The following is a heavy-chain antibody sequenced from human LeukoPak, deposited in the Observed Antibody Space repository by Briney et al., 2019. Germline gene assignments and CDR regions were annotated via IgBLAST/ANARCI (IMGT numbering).Heavy chain of an antibody. CDR1: GFTFSSYA. CDR2: ISGSGGST. CDR3: AKDYRSSSSPAGFHY. J-gene: IGHJ4*02. Sequence: HPGGSLRPSCAASGFTFSSYAMSWVRQAPGKGLEWVSAISGSGGSTYYADSVKGRFTISRDNSKNTLYLQMNSLRAEDTAVYYWAKDYRSSSSPAGFHYWGQGTLVTVSS. V-gene: IGHV3-23*01. D-gene: IGHD6-6*01.